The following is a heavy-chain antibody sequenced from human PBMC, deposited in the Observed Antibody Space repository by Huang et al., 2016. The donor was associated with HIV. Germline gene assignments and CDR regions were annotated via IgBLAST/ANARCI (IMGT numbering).Heavy chain of an antibody. D-gene: IGHD3-10*01. CDR3: ARRGVAAKHFDF. CDR1: GDSMTSSY. V-gene: IGHV4-59*13. CDR2: GYVNGNT. Sequence: QVHLRESGPGLVKPSETLCFSCSVSGDSMTSSYWNWVRPPPGKGLEWIGQGYVNGNTKYNPSLRSRVTISVDTSKKQFYLKLNSVTAGDTAGYYCARRGVAAKHFDFWGQGIVVTVSS. J-gene: IGHJ4*02.